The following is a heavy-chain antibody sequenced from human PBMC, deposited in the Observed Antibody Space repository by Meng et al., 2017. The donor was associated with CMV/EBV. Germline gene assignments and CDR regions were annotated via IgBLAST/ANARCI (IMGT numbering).Heavy chain of an antibody. J-gene: IGHJ3*02. CDR3: ARDGRNFWSGDDAFDI. Sequence: GESLKISCAASGFTFSSYSMDWVRQAPGKGLEWVSYISSSSSSTIYYADSVKGRFTISRDNAKNSLYLQMNSLRAEDTAVYYCARDGRNFWSGDDAFDIWGQGTMVTVSS. D-gene: IGHD3-3*01. CDR2: ISSSSSSTI. V-gene: IGHV3-48*04. CDR1: GFTFSSYS.